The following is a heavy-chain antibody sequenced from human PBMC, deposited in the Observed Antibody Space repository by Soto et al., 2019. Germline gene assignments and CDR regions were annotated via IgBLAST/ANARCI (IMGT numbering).Heavy chain of an antibody. Sequence: QPGGSLRLSCAASGFTFNSYSMNWVRQAPGKGLEWVSYISSSSSTIYYADSVKGRFTISRDNAKNSLYLQMNSLRDEDTAVYYCARDPSGVAARPWYFDYWGQGTLVTVSS. V-gene: IGHV3-48*02. CDR2: ISSSSSTI. CDR3: ARDPSGVAARPWYFDY. D-gene: IGHD6-6*01. CDR1: GFTFNSYS. J-gene: IGHJ4*02.